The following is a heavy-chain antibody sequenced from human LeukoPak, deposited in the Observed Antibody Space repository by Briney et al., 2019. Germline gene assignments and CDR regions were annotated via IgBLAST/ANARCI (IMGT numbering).Heavy chain of an antibody. J-gene: IGHJ4*02. CDR3: ARDRDTIRFGELSYYFDY. D-gene: IGHD3-10*01. CDR2: INPSGGST. Sequence: ASVTVSFTASGYTFISYYLHWVRQAPGRGLEWMGIINPSGGSTSYAQKFQGRVTMTRDTSTSTVYMELSSLRSEDTAVYYCARDRDTIRFGELSYYFDYWGQGTLVTVSS. V-gene: IGHV1-46*01. CDR1: GYTFISYY.